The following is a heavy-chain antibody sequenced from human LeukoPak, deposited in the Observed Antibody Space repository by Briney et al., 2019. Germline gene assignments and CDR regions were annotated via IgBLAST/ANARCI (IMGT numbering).Heavy chain of an antibody. CDR2: ISYDGRNK. V-gene: IGHV3-30*18. CDR1: GFTFRSFG. D-gene: IGHD3-22*01. Sequence: GRSLRLSCAASGFTFRSFGMHWVRQAPGKGLEWVAAISYDGRNKYYADSVKGRFTVSRDNSKNTVFLQMNSLRPEDTAVYYCAKDLYDRSGYYYTIMDYWGQGTLVTVTS. J-gene: IGHJ4*02. CDR3: AKDLYDRSGYYYTIMDY.